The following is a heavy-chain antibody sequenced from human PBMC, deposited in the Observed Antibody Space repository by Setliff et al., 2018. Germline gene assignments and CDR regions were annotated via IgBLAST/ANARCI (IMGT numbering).Heavy chain of an antibody. J-gene: IGHJ4*02. CDR2: IYTSGSA. CDR3: ARGPVMIVATGYFDY. D-gene: IGHD3-22*01. CDR1: GGSISSGSYY. Sequence: NPSETLSLTCIVSGGSISSGSYYWSWIRQPAGKGLEWIGRIYTSGSANYTPSLKSRVTISVDTSKNQFSLKLSSVTAADTAVYYCARGPVMIVATGYFDYWGQGTLVTVSS. V-gene: IGHV4-61*02.